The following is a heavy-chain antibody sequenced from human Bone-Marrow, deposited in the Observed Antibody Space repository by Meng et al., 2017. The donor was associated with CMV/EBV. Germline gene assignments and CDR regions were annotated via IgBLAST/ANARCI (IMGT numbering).Heavy chain of an antibody. J-gene: IGHJ3*02. V-gene: IGHV3-23*01. Sequence: GSLRLSCAASGFTFSSYAMSWVRQAPGKGLEWVSAISGSGGSTYYADSVKGRFTVSRDNSKNTLYLQMNSLRAEDTAVYYCARDLLGGTKGAFDIWGQGTLVTVSS. D-gene: IGHD1-1*01. CDR2: ISGSGGST. CDR3: ARDLLGGTKGAFDI. CDR1: GFTFSSYA.